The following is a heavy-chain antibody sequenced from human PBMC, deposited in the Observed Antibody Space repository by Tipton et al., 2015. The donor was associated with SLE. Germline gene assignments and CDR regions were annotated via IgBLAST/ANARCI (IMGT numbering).Heavy chain of an antibody. CDR3: VAAGTQYY. Sequence: SLRLSCAASGFTFDDYAMHWVRPAPGKGLEWVSGITWNSGNIAYADSVKGRFTVSRDNAKNSLFLQMDSLRAEDTAVYYCVAAGTQYYWGQGTLVTVSS. D-gene: IGHD6-13*01. J-gene: IGHJ4*02. CDR1: GFTFDDYA. V-gene: IGHV3-9*01. CDR2: ITWNSGNI.